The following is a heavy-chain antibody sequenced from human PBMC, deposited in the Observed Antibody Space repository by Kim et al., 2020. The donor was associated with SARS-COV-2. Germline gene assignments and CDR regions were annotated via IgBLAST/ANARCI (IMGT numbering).Heavy chain of an antibody. V-gene: IGHV3-23*01. J-gene: IGHJ4*02. CDR2: ISGSGGST. Sequence: GGSLRLSCAASGFTFSSYAMSWVRQAPGKGLEWVSAISGSGGSTYYADSVKGRFTISRDNSKNTLYLQMNSLRAEDTAVYYCAKDPTFGGVIVIPRAYFDYWGQGTLVTVSS. D-gene: IGHD3-16*02. CDR3: AKDPTFGGVIVIPRAYFDY. CDR1: GFTFSSYA.